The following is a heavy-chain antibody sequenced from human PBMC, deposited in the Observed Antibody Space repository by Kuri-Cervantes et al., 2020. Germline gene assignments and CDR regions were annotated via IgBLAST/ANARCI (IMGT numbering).Heavy chain of an antibody. J-gene: IGHJ6*02. V-gene: IGHV4-4*07. CDR2: IYTSGST. D-gene: IGHD6-13*01. CDR3: ARVGAAAGTYYYYYGMDV. CDR1: GGSISSYY. Sequence: GSLRLSCTVSGGSISSYYWSWIRQPAGKGLEWIGRIYTSGSTNYNPSLKSRVTMSVDTSKNQFSPKLSSVTAADTAVYYCARVGAAAGTYYYYYGMDVWGQGTTVTVSS.